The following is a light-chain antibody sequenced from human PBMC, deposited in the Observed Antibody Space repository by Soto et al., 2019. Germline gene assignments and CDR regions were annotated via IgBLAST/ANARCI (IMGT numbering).Light chain of an antibody. Sequence: EIVMTQSPATLSVSPGERATLSCRATQSISNNLAWYQQKPGQAPSLLFYGASNRASGVPARFSGSGSGTEFTLTISNLQPDDFATYYCQQYNSYWTFGQGTKVDIK. CDR2: GAS. CDR1: QSISNN. CDR3: QQYNSYWT. J-gene: IGKJ1*01. V-gene: IGKV3-15*01.